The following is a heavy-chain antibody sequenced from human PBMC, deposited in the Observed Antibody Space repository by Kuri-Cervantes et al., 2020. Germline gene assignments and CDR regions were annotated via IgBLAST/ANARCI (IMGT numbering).Heavy chain of an antibody. D-gene: IGHD6-19*01. Sequence: GGSLRLSCAASKFTFSNYDLNWVRQAPGKGLEWVASIRSSSSHIYYADSVKGRFTISRDNAKELLYLQMSGLRAEDTAVYYCARQIAVAGVFGPYYFDYWARAPWSPSPQ. V-gene: IGHV3-21*01. CDR3: ARQIAVAGVFGPYYFDY. CDR2: IRSSSSHI. CDR1: KFTFSNYD. J-gene: IGHJ4*02.